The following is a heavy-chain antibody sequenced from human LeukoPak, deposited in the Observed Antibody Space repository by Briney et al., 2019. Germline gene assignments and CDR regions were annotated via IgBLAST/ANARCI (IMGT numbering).Heavy chain of an antibody. J-gene: IGHJ4*02. D-gene: IGHD3-10*01. CDR1: GFTFSAYG. CDR3: ARVDPGSYLMFYYVDF. CDR2: IRYDGTNK. V-gene: IGHV3-30*02. Sequence: GGSLRLSCAASGFTFSAYGMHWVRQAPGKGLEWVTFIRYDGTNKYYADSVKGRFTISRDNAKNSLYLQMNSLRAEDTAVYYCARVDPGSYLMFYYVDFWGQGTLVTVSS.